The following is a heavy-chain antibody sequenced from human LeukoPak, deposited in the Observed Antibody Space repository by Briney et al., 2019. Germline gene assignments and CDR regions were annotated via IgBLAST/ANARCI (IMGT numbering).Heavy chain of an antibody. J-gene: IGHJ4*02. V-gene: IGHV4-39*01. CDR2: IYYSGGT. Sequence: SETLSLTYTVSGGSISSSSYYWAWIRQPPGKGLEWIGSIYYSGGTYYNPSLKSRVTISVDTSKNQFSLKLSSVTAADTAVYFCARLKARAGYNYATPYFDYSGQGTLVTVSS. D-gene: IGHD5-24*01. CDR1: GGSISSSSYY. CDR3: ARLKARAGYNYATPYFDY.